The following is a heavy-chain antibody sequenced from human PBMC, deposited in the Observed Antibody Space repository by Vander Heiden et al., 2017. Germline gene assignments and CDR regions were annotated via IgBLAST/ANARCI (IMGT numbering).Heavy chain of an antibody. CDR3: ARLSGYYGSGSYNGGMDV. CDR1: GGSFSGYY. Sequence: QVQLQQWGAGLLKPSETLSLTCAVYGGSFSGYYWSWIRQPPGKGLEWIGEINHSGSTNYNPSLKSRVTISVDTSKNQFSLKLSSVTAADTAVYYCARLSGYYGSGSYNGGMDVWGQGTTVTVSS. CDR2: INHSGST. J-gene: IGHJ6*02. V-gene: IGHV4-34*01. D-gene: IGHD3-10*01.